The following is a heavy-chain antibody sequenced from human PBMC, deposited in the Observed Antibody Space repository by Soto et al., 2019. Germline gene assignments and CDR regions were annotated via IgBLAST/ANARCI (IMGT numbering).Heavy chain of an antibody. Sequence: QVQLVESGGGVVQPGRSLRLSCAASGFTFSSYAMHWVRQAPGKGLEWVAVISYDGSNKYYADSVKGRFTISRDNSKNTLYLQMNSLRAEDTAVYYCARSSLQLWSYYFDYWGQGTLVTVSS. V-gene: IGHV3-30-3*01. J-gene: IGHJ4*02. CDR1: GFTFSSYA. D-gene: IGHD5-18*01. CDR3: ARSSLQLWSYYFDY. CDR2: ISYDGSNK.